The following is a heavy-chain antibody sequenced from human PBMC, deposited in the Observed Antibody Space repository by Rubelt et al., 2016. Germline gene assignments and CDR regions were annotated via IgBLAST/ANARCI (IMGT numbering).Heavy chain of an antibody. Sequence: VQLQQWGAGLLKPSETLSLTCAVYGGSFSGYYWSWIRQAPGKGLEWVSAISGSGGSTYYADSVKGRFTSSRDNSNNTLYLQMNSLRAEDTAGYYCAKVTGTTHDYWGQGTLVTVSS. V-gene: IGHV3-23*01. CDR1: GGSFSGYY. CDR3: AKVTGTTHDY. D-gene: IGHD1-14*01. CDR2: ISGSGGST. J-gene: IGHJ4*02.